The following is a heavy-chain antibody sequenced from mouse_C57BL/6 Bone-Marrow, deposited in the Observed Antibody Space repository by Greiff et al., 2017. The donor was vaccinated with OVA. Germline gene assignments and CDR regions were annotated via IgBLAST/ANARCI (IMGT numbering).Heavy chain of an antibody. Sequence: VQLKESGGDLVKPGGSLKLSCAASGFTFSSYGMSWVRQTPDKRLEWVATISSGGSYTYYPDSVKGRFTISRDNAKNTLYLQMSSLKSEDTAMYYCARRCYSFDYWGQGTTLTVSS. CDR1: GFTFSSYG. V-gene: IGHV5-6*01. CDR3: ARRCYSFDY. J-gene: IGHJ2*01. CDR2: ISSGGSYT.